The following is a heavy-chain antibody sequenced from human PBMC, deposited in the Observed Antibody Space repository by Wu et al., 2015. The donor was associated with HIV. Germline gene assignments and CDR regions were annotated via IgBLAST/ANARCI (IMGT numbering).Heavy chain of an antibody. V-gene: IGHV1-8*01. Sequence: QVQLVQSGAEVKKPGASVKASCQASGYTITTYDFNWVRQAPGQGLEWMGWMNSNNGKTGYGQKFQGRVAMTRNISTRTAYMELSGLKSEDTAVYYCATSYYGSGSYPTFYYYYAMDVWGQGTTVTVSS. CDR2: MNSNNGKT. D-gene: IGHD3-10*01. CDR3: ATSYYGSGSYPTFYYYYAMDV. J-gene: IGHJ6*02. CDR1: GYTITTYD.